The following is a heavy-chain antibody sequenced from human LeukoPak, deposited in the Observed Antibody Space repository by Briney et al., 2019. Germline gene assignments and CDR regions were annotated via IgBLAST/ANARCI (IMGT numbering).Heavy chain of an antibody. D-gene: IGHD3-3*01. V-gene: IGHV1-2*06. CDR1: GYTFTGYY. CDR2: INPNSGGT. J-gene: IGHJ4*02. CDR3: ARGSQWDDFWSGYYFDY. Sequence: ASVKVSCKASGYTFTGYYMHWVRQAPGQGLEWMGRINPNSGGTNYAQKFQGRVTMTRDTSISTAYMELSRLRSDDTAVYYCARGSQWDDFWSGYYFDYWGQGTLVTASS.